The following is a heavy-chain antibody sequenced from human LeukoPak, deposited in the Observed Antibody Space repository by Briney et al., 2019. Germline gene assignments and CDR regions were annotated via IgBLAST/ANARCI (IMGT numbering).Heavy chain of an antibody. V-gene: IGHV1-2*02. D-gene: IGHD4-17*01. Sequence: ASVKVSCKAPGYIFTTYDISWVRQAPGQGLEWMGWINPNSGGTNYAQKFQGRVTMTRDTSISTAYMELSRLRSDDTAVYYCRTDRYGDYGDYIDYWGQGTLVTVSS. CDR2: INPNSGGT. J-gene: IGHJ4*02. CDR1: GYIFTTYD. CDR3: RTDRYGDYGDYIDY.